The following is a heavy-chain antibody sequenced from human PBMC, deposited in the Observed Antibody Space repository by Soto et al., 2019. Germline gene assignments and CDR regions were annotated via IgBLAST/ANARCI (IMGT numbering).Heavy chain of an antibody. V-gene: IGHV3-53*01. CDR3: ARGARVTIFGVVSPYYYYGMDV. CDR1: GFTVSSNY. CDR2: IYSGGST. D-gene: IGHD3-3*01. J-gene: IGHJ6*02. Sequence: PGGSLRLSCAASGFTVSSNYMSWVRQAPGKGLEWVSVIYSGGSTYYADSVKGRFTISRDNSKNTLYLQMNSLRAEDTAVYYCARGARVTIFGVVSPYYYYGMDVWGQGTTVTVSS.